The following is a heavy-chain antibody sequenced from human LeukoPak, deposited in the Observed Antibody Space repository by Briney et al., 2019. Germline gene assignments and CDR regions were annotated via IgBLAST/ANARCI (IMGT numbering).Heavy chain of an antibody. CDR3: ARGGCGGDCYCDY. J-gene: IGHJ4*02. CDR2: INTNTGDP. Sequence: ASVKVSCKASGYTFTSYGISWVRQAPGQGLEWMGWINTNTGDPTYAQGFTGRFVFSLDTSVSTAYLQISSLKAEDTAVYYCARGGCGGDCYCDYWGQGTLVTVSS. CDR1: GYTFTSYG. D-gene: IGHD2-21*02. V-gene: IGHV7-4-1*02.